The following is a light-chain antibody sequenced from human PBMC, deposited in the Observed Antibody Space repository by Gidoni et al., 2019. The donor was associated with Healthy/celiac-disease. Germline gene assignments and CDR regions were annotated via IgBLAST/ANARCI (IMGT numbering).Light chain of an antibody. V-gene: IGLV6-57*04. CDR3: QSYDSSNVV. Sequence: NLMLTQPHSVSESPGTTVTIPCTRSSGSIASNDVQWYQQRPGSAPTTVIYEDNQSPSGLPDRFSGSIDSSSNSASLTISGLKTEDEADYYCQSYDSSNVVFGGGTKLTVL. CDR1: SGSIASND. CDR2: EDN. J-gene: IGLJ2*01.